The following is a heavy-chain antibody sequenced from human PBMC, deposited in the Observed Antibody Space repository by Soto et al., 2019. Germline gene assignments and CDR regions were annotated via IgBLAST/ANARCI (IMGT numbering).Heavy chain of an antibody. CDR3: ARDGAARYCSSTSCYASNPLDP. CDR2: ISYDGSNK. Sequence: HPGGSLRLSCAASGFTFSSYAMHWVRQAPGKGLEWVAVISYDGSNKYYADSVKGRFTISRDNSKNTLYLQMNSLRAEDTAVYYCARDGAARYCSSTSCYASNPLDPWGQGTLVTVSS. CDR1: GFTFSSYA. J-gene: IGHJ5*02. V-gene: IGHV3-30-3*01. D-gene: IGHD2-2*01.